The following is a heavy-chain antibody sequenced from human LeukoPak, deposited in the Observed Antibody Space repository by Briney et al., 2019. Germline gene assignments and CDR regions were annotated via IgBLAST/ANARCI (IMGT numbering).Heavy chain of an antibody. CDR3: ARGGHSYPFDY. V-gene: IGHV4-31*03. Sequence: SETLSLTCTVSGGSISSGGYYWSWIRQHPGKGLEWIGYIYYSGSTYYNPSLKSRVTISVDTSKNQFSLKLNSVTAADTAVYYCARGGHSYPFDYWGQGTLVTVSS. J-gene: IGHJ4*02. D-gene: IGHD5-18*01. CDR1: GGSISSGGYY. CDR2: IYYSGST.